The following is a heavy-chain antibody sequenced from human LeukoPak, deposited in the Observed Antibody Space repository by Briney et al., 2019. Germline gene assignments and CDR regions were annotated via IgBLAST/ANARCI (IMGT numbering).Heavy chain of an antibody. CDR2: INHSGST. V-gene: IGHV4-34*01. D-gene: IGHD3-10*01. CDR1: GGSFSGYY. J-gene: IGHJ4*02. CDR3: ARDVRFSGGFDY. Sequence: SETLSLTCAVYGGSFSGYYWSWIRQPPGKGLEWIGEINHSGSTNYNPSLKSRVTISVDTSKNQFSLKLSSVTAADTAVYYCARDVRFSGGFDYWGQGTLVTVSS.